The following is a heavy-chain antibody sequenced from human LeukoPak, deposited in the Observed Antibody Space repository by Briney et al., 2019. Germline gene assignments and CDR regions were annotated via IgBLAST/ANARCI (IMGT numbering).Heavy chain of an antibody. V-gene: IGHV1-46*01. CDR3: AASEVVTATREP. Sequence: GASVKVSCKASGYTFTSYYMHWVRQAPGQGLEWMGIINPSGGSTSYAQKFQGRVTMTRDTSTSTVYMELSSLRSEDTTVYYCAASEVVTATREPWGQGTLVTVSS. J-gene: IGHJ4*02. D-gene: IGHD2-21*02. CDR1: GYTFTSYY. CDR2: INPSGGST.